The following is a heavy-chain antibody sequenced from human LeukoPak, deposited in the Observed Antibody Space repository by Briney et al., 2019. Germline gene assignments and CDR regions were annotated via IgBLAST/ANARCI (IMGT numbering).Heavy chain of an antibody. V-gene: IGHV3-30*03. Sequence: PGRSLRLSCAASGFTFSSYGMHWVRQAPGKGLEWVAAISSDGSNKVHADSVKGRFTISRDNSKNTLYLQMNSLRVGDTAVYYCASRIAAGYWGQGTLVTVSS. J-gene: IGHJ4*02. CDR1: GFTFSSYG. D-gene: IGHD6-13*01. CDR2: ISSDGSNK. CDR3: ASRIAAGY.